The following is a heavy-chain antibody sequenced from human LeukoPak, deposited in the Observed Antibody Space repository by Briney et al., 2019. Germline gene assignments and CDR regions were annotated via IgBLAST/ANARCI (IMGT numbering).Heavy chain of an antibody. Sequence: SETLSLTCAVYGGSFSGYYWSWIRQPPGKGLEWIGEINHSGSTNYNPSLNSRVTISVDTSKNQFSLKLSSVTTADTAVYYCASLWFGEYYFDYWGQGTLVTVSS. CDR2: INHSGST. V-gene: IGHV4-34*01. CDR1: GGSFSGYY. CDR3: ASLWFGEYYFDY. J-gene: IGHJ4*02. D-gene: IGHD3-10*01.